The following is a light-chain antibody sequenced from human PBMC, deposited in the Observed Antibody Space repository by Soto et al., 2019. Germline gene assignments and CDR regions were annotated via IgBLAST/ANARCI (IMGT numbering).Light chain of an antibody. CDR1: SSDIGGYNY. J-gene: IGLJ1*01. CDR3: SSYTSSTPFV. V-gene: IGLV2-14*03. CDR2: DVT. Sequence: QSVLPQPASVSGSPGQSITISCTGTSSDIGGYNYVSWYQQHPGEAPKLLISDVTNRPSGVSNRFSGSKSANTASLTTSGLQAEDEAEYYCSSYTSSTPFVFGPGTKVTVL.